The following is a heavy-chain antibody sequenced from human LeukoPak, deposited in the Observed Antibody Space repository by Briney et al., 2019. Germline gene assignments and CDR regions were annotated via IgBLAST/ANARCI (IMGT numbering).Heavy chain of an antibody. CDR2: IYYSGST. J-gene: IGHJ6*02. D-gene: IGHD3-10*01. CDR3: AREGSDAYYGMDV. V-gene: IGHV4-59*01. CDR1: GGSISSYY. Sequence: SETLSLTCTVSGGSISSYYWSWIRQPPGKGLEWIGYIYYSGSTNYNPSLKSRVTISVDTSKNQFSLKLSSVTAADTAVYYCAREGSDAYYGMDVWGQGTTVTVSS.